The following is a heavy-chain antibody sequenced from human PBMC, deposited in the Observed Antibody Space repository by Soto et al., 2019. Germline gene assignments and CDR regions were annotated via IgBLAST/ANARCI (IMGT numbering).Heavy chain of an antibody. V-gene: IGHV3-23*01. Sequence: PXGSLRLSCAAAGFTFSSYAMSWVRQAPGKGLEWVSAISGSGGSTYYADSVKGRFTISRDNSKNTLYLQMNSLRAEDTAVYYCAKIGRGVIISTHYYFDYWGQGTLVTVSS. D-gene: IGHD3-10*01. CDR2: ISGSGGST. J-gene: IGHJ4*02. CDR3: AKIGRGVIISTHYYFDY. CDR1: GFTFSSYA.